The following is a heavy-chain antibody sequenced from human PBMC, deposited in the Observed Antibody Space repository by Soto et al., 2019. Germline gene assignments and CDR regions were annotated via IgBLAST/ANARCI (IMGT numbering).Heavy chain of an antibody. J-gene: IGHJ5*02. V-gene: IGHV1-2*04. Sequence: QVQLVQSGAEVKKPGASVKVSCKASGYTFTGYYMHWVRQAPGQGLEWMGWINPNSGGTNYAQKFEGWVTMTRETSISTAYMELSRLRSDDTPVYYCARGGDLYCSGGSCYSWFDPWGQGTMVNVSS. CDR1: GYTFTGYY. D-gene: IGHD2-15*01. CDR2: INPNSGGT. CDR3: ARGGDLYCSGGSCYSWFDP.